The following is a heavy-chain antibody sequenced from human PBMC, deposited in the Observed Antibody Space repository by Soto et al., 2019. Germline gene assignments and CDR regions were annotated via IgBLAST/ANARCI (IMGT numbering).Heavy chain of an antibody. D-gene: IGHD3-9*01. Sequence: GGSLRLSCAASGFTFSSYAMHWVRQAPGKGLEWVAVISYDGSNKYYADSVKGRFTISRDNSKNTLYLQMNSLRAEDTAVYYCARDQLRYFDWLSSPLGYWGQGTLVTVSS. CDR1: GFTFSSYA. CDR2: ISYDGSNK. J-gene: IGHJ4*02. V-gene: IGHV3-30-3*01. CDR3: ARDQLRYFDWLSSPLGY.